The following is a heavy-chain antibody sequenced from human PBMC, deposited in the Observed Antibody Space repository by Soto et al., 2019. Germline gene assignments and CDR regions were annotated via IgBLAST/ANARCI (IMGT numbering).Heavy chain of an antibody. CDR1: GYPVTAYY. V-gene: IGHV1-2*02. CDR2: INPATGAA. Sequence: QLHLVQSGAVVKKPGASVTVSCSASGYPVTAYYMHWVRQAPGRGLEWMGGINPATGAAKYTQTFQGRVTLTRDTSTSTGFMGLGGLTSEDTAVFYCARGGGVGVAGSAAFDMWGQGTLVTVSS. D-gene: IGHD3-3*01. J-gene: IGHJ3*02. CDR3: ARGGGVGVAGSAAFDM.